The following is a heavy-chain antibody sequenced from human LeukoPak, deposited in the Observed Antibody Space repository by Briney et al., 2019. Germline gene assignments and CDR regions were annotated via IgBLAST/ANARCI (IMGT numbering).Heavy chain of an antibody. CDR3: ARAAYDFWSGYYFDY. J-gene: IGHJ4*02. D-gene: IGHD3-3*01. Sequence: PSGTLSLTCTDSGGSLSSGSFYWGWIRQPPGKRLEWIGSIYYSGSTNYNPSLKSRVTISVDTSKNQFSLKLSSVTAADTAVYYCARAAYDFWSGYYFDYWGQGTLVTVSS. CDR2: IYYSGST. V-gene: IGHV4-39*07. CDR1: GGSLSSGSFY.